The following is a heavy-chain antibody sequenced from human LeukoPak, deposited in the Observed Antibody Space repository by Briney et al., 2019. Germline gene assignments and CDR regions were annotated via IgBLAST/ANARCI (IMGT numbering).Heavy chain of an antibody. CDR1: GGTFSSYA. CDR2: IIPIFGTA. V-gene: IGHV1-69*05. Sequence: GASVKVSRKASGGTFSSYAISWVRQAPGQGLEWMGRIIPIFGTANYAQKFQGRVTITTDESTSTAYMELSSLRSEDTAVYYCARHLRPYEYYFDYWGQGTLVTVSS. CDR3: ARHLRPYEYYFDY. J-gene: IGHJ4*02. D-gene: IGHD2-8*01.